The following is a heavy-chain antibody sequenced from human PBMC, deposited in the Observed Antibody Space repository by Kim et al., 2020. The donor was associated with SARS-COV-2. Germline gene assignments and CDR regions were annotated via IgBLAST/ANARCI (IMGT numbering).Heavy chain of an antibody. V-gene: IGHV3-23*01. CDR3: AKTIYVVRGVIDY. J-gene: IGHJ4*02. D-gene: IGHD3-10*01. Sequence: YADPVKGRFTISRDNSKHPLYLQMNSLRAEDTAVYYCAKTIYVVRGVIDYWGQGTLVTVSS.